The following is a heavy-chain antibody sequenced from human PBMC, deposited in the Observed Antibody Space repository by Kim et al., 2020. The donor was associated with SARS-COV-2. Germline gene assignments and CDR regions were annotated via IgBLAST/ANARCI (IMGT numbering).Heavy chain of an antibody. V-gene: IGHV4-34*01. Sequence: SETLSLTCAVYGGSFSGYYWSWIRQPPGKGLEWIGEINHSVSTNYNPSLKSRVTISVDTSKNQFSLKLSSVTAADTAVYYCASRGGSPYDSSGVYWGQGT. J-gene: IGHJ4*02. D-gene: IGHD3-22*01. CDR1: GGSFSGYY. CDR3: ASRGGSPYDSSGVY. CDR2: INHSVST.